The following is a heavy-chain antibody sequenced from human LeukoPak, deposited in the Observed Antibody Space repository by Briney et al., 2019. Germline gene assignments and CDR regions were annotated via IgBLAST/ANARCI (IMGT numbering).Heavy chain of an antibody. CDR1: GYSFTGHW. D-gene: IGHD1-26*01. J-gene: IGHJ4*02. V-gene: IGHV5-51*01. CDR2: IAPGDSDT. CDR3: ARHRVASFTKDFDH. Sequence: GESLQISCKGSGYSFTGHWIAWVRQMPGKGLEWMGIIAPGDSDTRYSPSFQGQVTISADKSISTVYLQWSAPKASATAMYYCARHRVASFTKDFDHWGQGTLVTVSS.